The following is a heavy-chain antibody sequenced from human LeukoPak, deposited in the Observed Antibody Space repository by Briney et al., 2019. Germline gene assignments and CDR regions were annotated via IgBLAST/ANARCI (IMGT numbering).Heavy chain of an antibody. CDR1: GFTFDDYT. J-gene: IGHJ6*03. V-gene: IGHV3-43*01. D-gene: IGHD1-1*01. CDR2: ISWDGGST. CDR3: AKGCNWNDPYYYYYMDV. Sequence: GGSLRLSCAASGFTFDDYTMHWVRQAPGKGLEWVSLISWDGGSTYYADSVKGRFTISRDNSKNSLYLQMNSLRTEDTALYYCAKGCNWNDPYYYYYMDVWGKGTTVTVSS.